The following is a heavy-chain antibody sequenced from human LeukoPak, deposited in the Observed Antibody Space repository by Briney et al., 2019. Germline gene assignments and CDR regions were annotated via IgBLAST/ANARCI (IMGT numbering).Heavy chain of an antibody. CDR3: XXXXXXXXXGXXELDH. CDR2: IWYDGSNK. Sequence: PGGSLRLSCAASGFIFSSYGMHWVRQAPGKGLEWVAVIWYDGSNKNYADSVKGRFTISRDNSKNTLYLQMNSLRAEDTAVYYVXXXXXXXXXGXXELDHWGQGTLVTVSS. J-gene: IGHJ4*02. D-gene: IGHD1-1*01. V-gene: IGHV3-33*01. CDR1: GFIFSSYG.